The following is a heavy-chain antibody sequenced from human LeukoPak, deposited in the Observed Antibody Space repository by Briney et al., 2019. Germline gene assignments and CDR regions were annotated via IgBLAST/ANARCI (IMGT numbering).Heavy chain of an antibody. CDR3: ATSPPSVVPAAYSRLYYYYMDV. V-gene: IGHV1-18*01. CDR1: GYTFTSYG. J-gene: IGHJ6*03. CDR2: ISAYNGNT. Sequence: AASVKVSCKASGYTFTSYGISWVRQAPGQGLEWMGWISAYNGNTNYAQKLQGRVTMTTDTSTSTAYMELRSLRSDDTAVYYCATSPPSVVPAAYSRLYYYYMDVWGKGTTVTVSS. D-gene: IGHD2-2*01.